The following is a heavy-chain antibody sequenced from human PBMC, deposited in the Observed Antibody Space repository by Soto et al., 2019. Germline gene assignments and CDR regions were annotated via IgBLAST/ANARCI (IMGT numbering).Heavy chain of an antibody. CDR1: GGSISSSSYY. J-gene: IGHJ5*02. Sequence: SETLSLTCTVSGGSISSSSYYWGWIRQPPGKGLEWIGSIYYNGSTYYNPSLKSRVTISVDTSKNQFSLKLSSVTAADTAVYYCARQDGSSWNEINWFDPWGQGTLVTVSS. V-gene: IGHV4-39*01. CDR2: IYYNGST. CDR3: ARQDGSSWNEINWFDP. D-gene: IGHD6-13*01.